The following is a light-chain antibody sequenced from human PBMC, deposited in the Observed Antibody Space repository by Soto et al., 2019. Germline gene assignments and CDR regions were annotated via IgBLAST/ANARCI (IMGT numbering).Light chain of an antibody. CDR2: EVT. CDR1: SSDVGGYGY. CDR3: SSYAGINTDVV. V-gene: IGLV2-8*01. Sequence: QSALTQPPSASGSPGQSVTISCTGTSSDVGGYGYVSWYQQHPGIAPKLMIFEVTKRASGVPNRFSGSKSGNTASLTVSGLQAEDEADYYCSSYAGINTDVVFGGGTKLTVL. J-gene: IGLJ2*01.